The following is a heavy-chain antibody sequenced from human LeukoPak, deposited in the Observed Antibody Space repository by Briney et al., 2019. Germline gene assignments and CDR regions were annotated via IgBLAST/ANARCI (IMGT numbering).Heavy chain of an antibody. CDR1: GFTFSSYA. D-gene: IGHD2-15*01. CDR2: ISGSGGST. Sequence: PGGSLRLSCAASGFTFSSYAMSWVRQAPGKGLEWVSAISGSGGSTYYADSVKGRFTISRDNSKNTLYLQMNSLRAEVTAVYYCAKCSLGYCSGGSCYDYWGQGTLVTVSS. CDR3: AKCSLGYCSGGSCYDY. J-gene: IGHJ4*02. V-gene: IGHV3-23*01.